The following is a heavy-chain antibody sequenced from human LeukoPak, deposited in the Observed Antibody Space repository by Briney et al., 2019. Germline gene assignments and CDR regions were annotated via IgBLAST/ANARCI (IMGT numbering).Heavy chain of an antibody. Sequence: GRSLRLSCAASGFTFDDYAMHWVRQAPGKGLEWVSGISWNSGSIGYADSVKGRFTISRDNAKNSLYLQMNSLRAEDTALYYCAKSDYYGSGSYGPPDYWGQGTLVTVSS. J-gene: IGHJ4*02. D-gene: IGHD3-10*01. CDR2: ISWNSGSI. CDR3: AKSDYYGSGSYGPPDY. CDR1: GFTFDDYA. V-gene: IGHV3-9*01.